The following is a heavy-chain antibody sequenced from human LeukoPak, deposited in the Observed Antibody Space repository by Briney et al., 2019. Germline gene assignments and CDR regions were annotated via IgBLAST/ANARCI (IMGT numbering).Heavy chain of an antibody. CDR2: IYYSGST. J-gene: IGHJ6*02. Sequence: SETLSLTCTVSGGTISSYYWSWIRQPPGKGLERIGYIYYSGSTNYNPSLKSRVTISVDTSKNQFSLKLSSVTAADTAVYYCAREAGIAAAGDLYYGMDVWGQGTTVTVSS. CDR1: GGTISSYY. CDR3: AREAGIAAAGDLYYGMDV. V-gene: IGHV4-59*01. D-gene: IGHD6-13*01.